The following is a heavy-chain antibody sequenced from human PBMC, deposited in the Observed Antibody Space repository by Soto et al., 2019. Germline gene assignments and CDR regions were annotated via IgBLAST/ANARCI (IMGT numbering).Heavy chain of an antibody. CDR3: ARGRGYCSGGSCPYYFDY. CDR1: GYTFTSYD. J-gene: IGHJ4*02. CDR2: MNPNSGNT. Sequence: QVQLVQSGAEVMKPGASVRVSCKASGYTFTSYDINWVRQATGQGLEWMGWMNPNSGNTGSAQKFQGRVTMTRNTSIRTVYMELSSLRSEDTAVYYCARGRGYCSGGSCPYYFDYWGQGTLVTVSS. V-gene: IGHV1-8*01. D-gene: IGHD2-15*01.